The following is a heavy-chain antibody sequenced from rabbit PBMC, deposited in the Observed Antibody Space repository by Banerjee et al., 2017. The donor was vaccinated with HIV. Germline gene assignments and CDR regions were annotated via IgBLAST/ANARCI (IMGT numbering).Heavy chain of an antibody. Sequence: QEQLKETGGGLVQPGGSLTLSCKASGFTFSSYVITWVRQAPGKGLEWIGWIITDDSAYYASWVNGRFTISSDNAQNTVDLQMNSLTAADTATYFCARDLAGVIGWNFGLWGQGTLVTVS. CDR1: GFTFSSYV. CDR2: IITDDSA. CDR3: ARDLAGVIGWNFGL. J-gene: IGHJ4*01. V-gene: IGHV1S8*01. D-gene: IGHD4-1*01.